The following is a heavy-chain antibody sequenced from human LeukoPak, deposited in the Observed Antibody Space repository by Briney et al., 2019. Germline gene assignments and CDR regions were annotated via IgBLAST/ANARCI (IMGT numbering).Heavy chain of an antibody. CDR3: ARRQGCSSTSCPPDY. D-gene: IGHD2-2*01. J-gene: IGHJ4*02. V-gene: IGHV5-51*01. CDR1: GYSFTSYW. Sequence: GASLKISCKGSGYSFTSYWIGWVRQMPGKGLEWMGIIYPGDSDTRYSPSFQGQVTISADKSISTAYLQWSSLKASDTAMYYCARRQGCSSTSCPPDYWGQGTLVTVCS. CDR2: IYPGDSDT.